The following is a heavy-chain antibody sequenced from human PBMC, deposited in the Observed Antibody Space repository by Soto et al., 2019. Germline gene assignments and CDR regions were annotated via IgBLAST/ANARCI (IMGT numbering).Heavy chain of an antibody. CDR1: GGSISSYF. D-gene: IGHD6-13*01. Sequence: LSLTCTVSGGSISSYFYIWVRQPPGKGLEWIGSVYYTGTTDYNPSLKSRVTISVDTSKTQFSLNLRSVTAADTAVYYCARDLAAVPRAFDYWGRGTLVTVS. CDR3: ARDLAAVPRAFDY. V-gene: IGHV4-59*01. J-gene: IGHJ4*02. CDR2: VYYTGTT.